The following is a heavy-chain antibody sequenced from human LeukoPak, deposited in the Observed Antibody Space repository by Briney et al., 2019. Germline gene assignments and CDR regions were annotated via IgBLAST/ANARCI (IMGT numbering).Heavy chain of an antibody. CDR2: IYHSGST. Sequence: SETLSLTCTVSGYSISSGYYWGWIRQPPGKGLEWIGSIYHSGSTYYNPSLKSRVTISVDTSKNQFSLKLSSVTAADTAVYYCARGWRGSGTDYWGQGTLVTVSS. D-gene: IGHD1-26*01. J-gene: IGHJ4*02. CDR1: GYSISSGYY. V-gene: IGHV4-38-2*02. CDR3: ARGWRGSGTDY.